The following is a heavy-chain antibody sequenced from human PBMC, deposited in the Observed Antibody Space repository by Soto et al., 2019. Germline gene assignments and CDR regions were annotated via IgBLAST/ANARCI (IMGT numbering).Heavy chain of an antibody. CDR1: GFSLSNARMG. CDR3: ARSPMYYDFWSGYYRNYYYYYGMDV. J-gene: IGHJ6*02. CDR2: IFSNDEK. V-gene: IGHV2-26*01. D-gene: IGHD3-3*01. Sequence: SGPTLVNPTETLTLTCTVSGFSLSNARMGVSWIRQPPGKALEWLAHIFSNDEKSYSTSLKSRLTISKDTSKSQVVLTMTNMDPVDTATYYCARSPMYYDFWSGYYRNYYYYYGMDVWGQGTTVTVSS.